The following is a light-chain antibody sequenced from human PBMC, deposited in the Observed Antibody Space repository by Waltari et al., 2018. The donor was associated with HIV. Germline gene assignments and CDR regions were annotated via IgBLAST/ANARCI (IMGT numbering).Light chain of an antibody. CDR3: CSGGNNNIWV. Sequence: QFALAQPRSVSGSPGQSVSISCTGSNSDVANFNYVSWYQQHPGKVPKLIIYDVTKRPSGVPTRFSGSKSGNTASLTISGLQADDEADYYCCSGGNNNIWVFGGGTKVTVL. V-gene: IGLV2-11*01. J-gene: IGLJ3*02. CDR2: DVT. CDR1: NSDVANFNY.